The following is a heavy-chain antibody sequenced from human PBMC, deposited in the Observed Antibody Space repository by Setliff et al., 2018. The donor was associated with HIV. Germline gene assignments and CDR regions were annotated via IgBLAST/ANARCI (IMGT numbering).Heavy chain of an antibody. J-gene: IGHJ4*02. CDR2: INHSGST. D-gene: IGHD2-15*01. V-gene: IGHV4-34*01. CDR1: GGSFSGYY. CDR3: ARGPIRYSSGVRWFLGVESWYSGIDY. Sequence: ASETLSLTCAVYGGSFSGYYWSWIRQPPGEGLEWIGEINHSGSTNYNPSLKSRVTTSVDTSKNQFSLKVSSVTAADTAVYFCARGPIRYSSGVRWFLGVESWYSGIDYWGQGTRVTVSS.